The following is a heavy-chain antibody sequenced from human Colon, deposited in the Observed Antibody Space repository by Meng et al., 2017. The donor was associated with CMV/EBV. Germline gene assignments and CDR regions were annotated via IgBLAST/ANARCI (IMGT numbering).Heavy chain of an antibody. CDR1: GGSVSSGSYY. CDR2: IFYTGTT. Sequence: GSLRLSCSVSGGSVSSGSYYWSWIRQPPGKGLEWIGYIFYTGTTKHNPSLKSRVIMSLDTSRNQFSLTLKSVSAADTAVYFCARDSPLLADFDYWGQGALVTVSS. J-gene: IGHJ4*02. D-gene: IGHD2-21*01. CDR3: ARDSPLLADFDY. V-gene: IGHV4-61*01.